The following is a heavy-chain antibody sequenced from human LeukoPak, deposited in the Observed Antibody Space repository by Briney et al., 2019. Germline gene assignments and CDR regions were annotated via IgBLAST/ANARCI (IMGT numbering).Heavy chain of an antibody. D-gene: IGHD3-22*01. V-gene: IGHV3-49*03. CDR3: ARSYYDRAFDF. J-gene: IGHJ4*02. Sequence: GGSLRLSCRTSGFTFADYGVGWFSQAPGKGLEWVGYIRTKRYGGTMEDAASVKGRIIISRDDSKNIAYLQMSSLKTEDTAVYYCARSYYDRAFDFWGQGTLVTVSS. CDR1: GFTFADYG. CDR2: IRTKRYGGTM.